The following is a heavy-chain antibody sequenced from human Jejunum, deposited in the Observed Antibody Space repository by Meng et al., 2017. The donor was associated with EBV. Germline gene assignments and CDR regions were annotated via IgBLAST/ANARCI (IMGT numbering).Heavy chain of an antibody. V-gene: IGHV4-4*02. CDR1: GDSISSSNW. Sequence: QVQLPEAGPGLVKPSGHLSLTCAVSGDSISSSNWWSWVRQPPGKGLEWIGEIYHSGSTNYNPSLKSRVTISVDKSKNQFSLKLSSVTAADTAVYYCARYGSGYFPALWYWGQGTLVTVSS. J-gene: IGHJ4*02. CDR2: IYHSGST. CDR3: ARYGSGYFPALWY. D-gene: IGHD3-3*01.